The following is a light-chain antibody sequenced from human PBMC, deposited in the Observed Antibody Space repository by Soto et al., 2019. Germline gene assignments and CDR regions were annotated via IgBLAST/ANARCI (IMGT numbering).Light chain of an antibody. J-gene: IGKJ2*01. CDR2: GAS. CDR3: QHHNDWVKT. V-gene: IGKV3-15*01. CDR1: QSVSSN. Sequence: EIVMTQSPATLSVSPGERATLSCRASQSVSSNLAWYQQKPGQTPRLLIYGASTRATGISARFSGSGSVTEFNLTISSLQSEDGAVYYCQHHNDWVKTFGQGTKLEIK.